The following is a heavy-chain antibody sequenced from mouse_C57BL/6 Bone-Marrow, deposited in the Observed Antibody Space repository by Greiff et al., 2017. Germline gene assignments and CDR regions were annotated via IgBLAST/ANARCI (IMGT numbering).Heavy chain of an antibody. Sequence: QVQLQQPGAELVKPGASVKLSCKASGYTFTSYWMHWVKQRPGQGLEWIGMIHPNSGSTNYNEKFKSKATLTVDKSSSTAYMQLSSLTSEDSAVYYCARCYYGSSYFAYWGQGTLVTVSA. CDR2: IHPNSGST. V-gene: IGHV1-64*01. J-gene: IGHJ3*01. CDR3: ARCYYGSSYFAY. CDR1: GYTFTSYW. D-gene: IGHD1-1*01.